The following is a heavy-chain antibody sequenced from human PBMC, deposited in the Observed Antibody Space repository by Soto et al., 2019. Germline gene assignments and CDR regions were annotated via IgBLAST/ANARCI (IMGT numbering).Heavy chain of an antibody. CDR3: ARDLGVPASIYYYYYMDV. V-gene: IGHV1-46*03. CDR2: INPSGGST. D-gene: IGHD2-2*01. J-gene: IGHJ6*03. CDR1: GYTFTSYY. Sequence: ASVKVSCKASGYTFTSYYMHWVRKAPGQGLEWMGIINPSGGSTSYAQKFQGRVTMTRDTSTSTVYMELSSLRSEDTAVYYCARDLGVPASIYYYYYMDVWGKGTTVTVSS.